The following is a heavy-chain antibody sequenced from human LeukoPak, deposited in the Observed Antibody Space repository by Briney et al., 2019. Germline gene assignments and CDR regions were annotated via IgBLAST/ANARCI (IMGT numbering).Heavy chain of an antibody. CDR1: GDSISGYF. CDR2: ISASGSI. V-gene: IGHV4-4*07. J-gene: IGHJ4*02. CDR3: ARNPVTGTTPKFDF. Sequence: PSETLSLTCSVSGDSISGYFWSWIRQPVGKGLEYIGRISASGSINYNPSLKSRFSMSIDKSKHQFSLNVSPVTAADTAMYYCARNPVTGTTPKFDFWGQGILVTVSS. D-gene: IGHD1-1*01.